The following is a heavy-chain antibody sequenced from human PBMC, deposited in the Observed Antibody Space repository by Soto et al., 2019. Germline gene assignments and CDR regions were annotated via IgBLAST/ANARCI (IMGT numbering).Heavy chain of an antibody. CDR3: ARVEYTYNYRGLDY. J-gene: IGHJ4*02. Sequence: SETLSLTCAVYCGSFRGYYWTWIRQPPGKGLEWIGEIDHSGSTNYNPSLKSRVTISVDTSKDQFSLKLASVTAADTAVYYCARVEYTYNYRGLDYWGQGTLVTAPQ. D-gene: IGHD3-16*01. CDR2: IDHSGST. V-gene: IGHV4-34*01. CDR1: CGSFRGYY.